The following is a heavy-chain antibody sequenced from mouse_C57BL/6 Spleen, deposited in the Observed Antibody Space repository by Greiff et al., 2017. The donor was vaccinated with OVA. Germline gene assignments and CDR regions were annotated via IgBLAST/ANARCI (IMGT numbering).Heavy chain of an antibody. D-gene: IGHD1-1*01. Sequence: QVQLKESGAELARPGASVKLSCKASGYTFTSYGISWVKQRTGQGLEWIGEIYPRSGNTYYNEKFKGKATLTADKSSSTAYMELRSLTSEDSAVYFCAYYYGSSPFDDWGQGTTLTVAS. V-gene: IGHV1-81*01. CDR3: AYYYGSSPFDD. CDR1: GYTFTSYG. J-gene: IGHJ2*01. CDR2: IYPRSGNT.